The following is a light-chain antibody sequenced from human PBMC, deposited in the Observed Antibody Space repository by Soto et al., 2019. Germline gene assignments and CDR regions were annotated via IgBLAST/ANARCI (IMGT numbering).Light chain of an antibody. V-gene: IGKV3-20*01. CDR2: GAS. CDR3: QQYGSSPLLS. CDR1: QSVSSTN. Sequence: EIVLTQSPDTLSLSPGERATLSCRASQSVSSTNLAWYQQQPGQAPRLLIFGASTRATGIPDRFRGSGSGTDFTLTISRLEPEDLAVYFCQQYGSSPLLSFGGGTKLEIK. J-gene: IGKJ4*01.